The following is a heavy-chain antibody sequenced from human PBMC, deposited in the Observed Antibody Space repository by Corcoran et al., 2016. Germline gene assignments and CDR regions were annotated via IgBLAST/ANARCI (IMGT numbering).Heavy chain of an antibody. CDR3: ARHSVCRDTYYYYCMDV. J-gene: IGHJ6*02. CDR1: GYSFTSSW. D-gene: IGHD1-26*01. V-gene: IGHV5-51*01. CDR2: IYPGDSEI. Sequence: EVQLVQSGAEVKKPGESLKISCKGSGYSFTSSWIGWVRQMPGKGLEWMGIIYPGDSEIRDSPSFQGQVTISADKSISTAYLQWSSLKASEPAKYYCARHSVCRDTYYYYCMDVRRQGPTVTVAS.